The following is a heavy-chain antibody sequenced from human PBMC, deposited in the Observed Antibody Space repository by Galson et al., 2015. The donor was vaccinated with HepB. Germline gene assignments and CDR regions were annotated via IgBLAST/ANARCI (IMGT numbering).Heavy chain of an antibody. Sequence: QSGAEVKKPGESLRISCKGSGYSFTSYWISWVRQMPGKGLEWMGRIDPSDSYTNYSPSFQGHVTISADKSISTAYLQWSSLKASDTAMYYCARRLRYDSSGYYSYGYWGQGTLVTVSS. V-gene: IGHV5-10-1*01. CDR3: ARRLRYDSSGYYSYGY. CDR2: IDPSDSYT. D-gene: IGHD3-22*01. CDR1: GYSFTSYW. J-gene: IGHJ4*02.